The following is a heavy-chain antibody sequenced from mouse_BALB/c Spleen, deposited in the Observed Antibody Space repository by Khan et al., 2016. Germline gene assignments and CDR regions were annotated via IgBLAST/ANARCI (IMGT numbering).Heavy chain of an antibody. J-gene: IGHJ4*01. D-gene: IGHD2-3*01. CDR3: ARFYHDFYYAMDY. V-gene: IGHV3-8*02. Sequence: EVKLLESGPSLVKPSQTLSLTCSVTGDSITSGFWNWIRKFPGNKLEYMGYISYSGSTYYNPSLKSRISITRDTSKNQYYLQLNSVTTEDTATYYCARFYHDFYYAMDYWGQGTSVNVSS. CDR2: ISYSGST. CDR1: GDSITSGF.